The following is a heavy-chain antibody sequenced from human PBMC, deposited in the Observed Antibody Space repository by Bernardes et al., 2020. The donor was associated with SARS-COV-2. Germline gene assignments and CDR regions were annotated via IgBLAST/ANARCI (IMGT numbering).Heavy chain of an antibody. J-gene: IGHJ4*02. CDR2: IFHTGNT. V-gene: IGHV4-4*01. CDR3: AREEAIFGLDPLPYYFDY. CDR1: GGSINSANW. Sequence: ETLSLTCAVSGGSINSANWWSWVRQPPGGGLEWIGEIFHTGNTKYNPSLESRVSISLDKSKNQFSLKLTSVTAADTAVYFCAREEAIFGLDPLPYYFDYWGQGTLVTVSS. D-gene: IGHD3-3*01.